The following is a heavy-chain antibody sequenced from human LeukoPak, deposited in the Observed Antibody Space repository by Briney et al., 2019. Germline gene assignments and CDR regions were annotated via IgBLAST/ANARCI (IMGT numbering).Heavy chain of an antibody. J-gene: IGHJ1*01. CDR1: GFTFSSYW. V-gene: IGHV3-74*01. D-gene: IGHD6-19*01. Sequence: GGSLRLSCAASGFTFSSYWMHWVRQAPGKGLVWVSRINTDGSSTSYADSVKGRFTISRDNAKNTLYLQMISLRAEDTAVYYCARSSSSGWYVNDFQHWGQGTLVTVSS. CDR3: ARSSSSGWYVNDFQH. CDR2: INTDGSST.